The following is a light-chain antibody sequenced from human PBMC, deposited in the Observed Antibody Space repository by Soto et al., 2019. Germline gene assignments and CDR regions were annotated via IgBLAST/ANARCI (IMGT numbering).Light chain of an antibody. CDR1: QSVSSN. J-gene: IGKJ5*01. CDR3: QQYNNWPPIT. V-gene: IGKV3-15*01. Sequence: EIVITQSPSTLSLSQFERSTLSCMASQSVSSNLAWYQQKPGQAPRLLIYGASTRATGIPARFSGSGSGTEFTLTISSLQSEDFAVYYCQQYNNWPPITFGQGTRLEI. CDR2: GAS.